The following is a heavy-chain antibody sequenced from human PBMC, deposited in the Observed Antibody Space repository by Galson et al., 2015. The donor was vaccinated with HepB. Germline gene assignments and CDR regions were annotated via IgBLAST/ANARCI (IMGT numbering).Heavy chain of an antibody. D-gene: IGHD3-9*01. V-gene: IGHV1-46*01. CDR2: INPSGGST. J-gene: IGHJ6*02. Sequence: SVKVSCKASGYTFTSYYMHWVRQAPGQGLEWMGIINPSGGSTSYAQKFQGRVTTTRDTSTSTVYMELSSPRSEDTAVYYCARGRGLRYFDWRYYYGMDVWGQGTTVTVSS. CDR1: GYTFTSYY. CDR3: ARGRGLRYFDWRYYYGMDV.